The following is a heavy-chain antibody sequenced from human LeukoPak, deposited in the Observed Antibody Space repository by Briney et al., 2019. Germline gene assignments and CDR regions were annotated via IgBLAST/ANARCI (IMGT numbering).Heavy chain of an antibody. D-gene: IGHD2-15*01. CDR3: ARDGVDCSGGNCYLDY. CDR1: GYAFTSYY. CDR2: INPSGGST. J-gene: IGHJ4*02. V-gene: IGHV1-46*01. Sequence: GASVKVYRKASGYAFTSYYMHWVRQAPGQGLEWMGIINPSGGSTSYAQKFQGRDTMTRDTSTSTVYMEVSSLRSEDTAVYYCARDGVDCSGGNCYLDYWGQGTLVTVSS.